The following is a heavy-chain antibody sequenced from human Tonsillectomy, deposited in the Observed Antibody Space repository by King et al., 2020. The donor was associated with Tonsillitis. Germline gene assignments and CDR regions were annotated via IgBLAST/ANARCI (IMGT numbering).Heavy chain of an antibody. V-gene: IGHV4-39*07. J-gene: IGHJ6*02. Sequence: QLQESGPGLVKPSETLSLTCTVSGGSISSSSYFWGWIRQPPGKGLEYIGMIYYSGGIYYNPSLKSRVTMSLDTSKNQFSLTLSSVTAADTAVYYCATDWDSDYYGMDVWGQGTTVTVSS. CDR3: ATDWDSDYYGMDV. D-gene: IGHD1-26*01. CDR1: GGSISSSSYF. CDR2: IYYSGGI.